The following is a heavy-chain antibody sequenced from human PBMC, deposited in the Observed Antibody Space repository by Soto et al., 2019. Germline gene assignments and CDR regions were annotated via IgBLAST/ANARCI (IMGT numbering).Heavy chain of an antibody. CDR3: ARAFSSGVLDY. CDR1: GFTFSSYD. CDR2: IGTAGDA. V-gene: IGHV3-13*04. J-gene: IGHJ4*02. D-gene: IGHD6-19*01. Sequence: EVQLVESGGGLVQPGGSLRLSCAASGFTFSSYDMHWVRQVTGKGLEWVSAIGTAGDAYYPNSVKGRFTISRENAKNSLYLQMNSLRAGDTAVYYVARAFSSGVLDYWGQGTLVTVSS.